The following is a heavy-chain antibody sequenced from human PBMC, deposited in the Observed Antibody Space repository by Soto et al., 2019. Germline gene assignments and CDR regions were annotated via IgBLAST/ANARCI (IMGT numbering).Heavy chain of an antibody. J-gene: IGHJ4*02. D-gene: IGHD3-9*01. CDR1: GFTFGDYA. Sequence: GGSLRLSCTASGFTFGDYAMSWFRQAPGKGLEWVGFIRSKAYGGTTEYAASVKGRFTISRDDSKSIAYLQMNSLKTEDTAVYYCTRVHYDILTGYSPFDYWGQGTLVTVSS. CDR3: TRVHYDILTGYSPFDY. CDR2: IRSKAYGGTT. V-gene: IGHV3-49*03.